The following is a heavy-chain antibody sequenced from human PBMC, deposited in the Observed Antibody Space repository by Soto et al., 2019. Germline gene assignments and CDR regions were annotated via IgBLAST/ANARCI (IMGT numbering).Heavy chain of an antibody. CDR1: GFTFSSYW. CDR3: ARTYVSGLLGFDP. J-gene: IGHJ5*02. V-gene: IGHV3-74*01. CDR2: INSDGSST. Sequence: GGSLRLSCAASGFTFSSYWMHWVRQAPGKGLVWVSRINSDGSSTSYADSVKGRFTISRDNAKNTLYLQMNSLRAEDTAVYYCARTYVSGLLGFDPWGQGTLVTVSS. D-gene: IGHD6-19*01.